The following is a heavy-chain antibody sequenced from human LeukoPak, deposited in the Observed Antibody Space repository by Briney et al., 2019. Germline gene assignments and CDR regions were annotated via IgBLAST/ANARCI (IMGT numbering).Heavy chain of an antibody. Sequence: SETLSLTRTVSGGSISSSSYYWGWIRQPPGKGLEWIGSIYYGGSTYYNPSLKSRVTISVDTSMNQFSLKLSFVTTADTAVYYCARALGYCSGGSCTRGYNWFDPWGQGTLVTVPS. CDR3: ARALGYCSGGSCTRGYNWFDP. J-gene: IGHJ5*02. D-gene: IGHD2-15*01. V-gene: IGHV4-39*01. CDR2: IYYGGST. CDR1: GGSISSSSYY.